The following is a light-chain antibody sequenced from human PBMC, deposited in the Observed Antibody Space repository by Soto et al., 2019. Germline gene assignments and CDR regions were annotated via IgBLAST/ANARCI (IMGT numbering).Light chain of an antibody. Sequence: EIVLTQSPDTLSLSPGERATLSCRASQSVSSSYLAWYQQKPGQAPGLLIYGASSRATGIPDRFSGSGSGTDFTLTISRLEPEDFAVYYCQQYGSSPDTFGQGTKLEIK. J-gene: IGKJ2*01. CDR2: GAS. CDR1: QSVSSSY. V-gene: IGKV3-20*01. CDR3: QQYGSSPDT.